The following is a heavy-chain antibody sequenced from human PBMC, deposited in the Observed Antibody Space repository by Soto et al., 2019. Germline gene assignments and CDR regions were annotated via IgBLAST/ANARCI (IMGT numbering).Heavy chain of an antibody. V-gene: IGHV1-18*01. CDR2: IRAYNGNT. J-gene: IGHJ3*02. CDR1: GYTFTSYG. D-gene: IGHD4-17*01. Sequence: QVQLVQSGAEVKKPGASVKVSCKASGYTFTSYGISWVRQAPGQGLEWMGWIRAYNGNTNYAQKLQGRVTMTTDTSTDTGYMELRSLRSDDTAVDYCAGGEHYGDYEGADAFDIWGQGTMVTVSS. CDR3: AGGEHYGDYEGADAFDI.